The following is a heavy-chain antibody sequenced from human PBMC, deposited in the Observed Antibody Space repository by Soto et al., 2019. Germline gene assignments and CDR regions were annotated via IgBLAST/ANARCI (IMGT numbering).Heavy chain of an antibody. CDR3: ARGGTELEVVTAPYSYYGMDV. D-gene: IGHD2-15*01. CDR2: IIPVFGTA. J-gene: IGHJ6*02. Sequence: QVQLVQSGAEVKKPGSSVKVSCKASGGTFSSYAISWVRQAPGQGLEWMGGIIPVFGTANYGQKFQGRITLPADESTSPAYMELSSLSSEDTAVYYCARGGTELEVVTAPYSYYGMDVWGQGTTVTVSS. V-gene: IGHV1-69*01. CDR1: GGTFSSYA.